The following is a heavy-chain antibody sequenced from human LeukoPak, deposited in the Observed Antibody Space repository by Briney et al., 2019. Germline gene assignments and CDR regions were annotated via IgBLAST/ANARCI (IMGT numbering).Heavy chain of an antibody. J-gene: IGHJ4*02. CDR3: ASYGSGTEAIY. CDR2: IIPILGIA. D-gene: IGHD3-10*01. Sequence: SVKVSCKASGGTFSSYAISWVRQAPGQGLEWMGRIIPILGIANYAQKFQGRVTITADKSTSTAYMELSSLRSEDTAVYYCASYGSGTEAIYWGQGTLVTVSS. CDR1: GGTFSSYA. V-gene: IGHV1-69*04.